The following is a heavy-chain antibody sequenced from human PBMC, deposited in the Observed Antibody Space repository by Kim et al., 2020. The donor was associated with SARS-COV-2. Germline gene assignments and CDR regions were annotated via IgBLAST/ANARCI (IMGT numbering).Heavy chain of an antibody. CDR1: GFTFSSYD. J-gene: IGHJ3*01. D-gene: IGHD3-3*01. CDR3: ASGRIPSYYDFWSGYPVAFEL. CDR2: IGTAGDT. Sequence: GGSLRLSCAASGFTFSSYDMHWVRQATGKGLEWVSAIGTAGDTYYPGSVKGRFTISRENAKNSLYLQMNSLRAGDTAVYYCASGRIPSYYDFWSGYPVAFELWGQGTMVTVSS. V-gene: IGHV3-13*01.